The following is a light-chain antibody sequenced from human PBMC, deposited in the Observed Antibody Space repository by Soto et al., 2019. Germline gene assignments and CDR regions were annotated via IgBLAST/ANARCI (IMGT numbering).Light chain of an antibody. CDR3: CSYAVGSTPYV. CDR1: SSDVGGYNL. CDR2: EGS. J-gene: IGLJ1*01. V-gene: IGLV2-23*01. Sequence: QSALTQPASVSGSPGQSITISCTGTSSDVGGYNLVSWYQQHPGKAPKLMIYEGSKRPSGVSNRFSGSKSGNTASLTISGLQAEDEADYYCCSYAVGSTPYVFGTGTKVTVL.